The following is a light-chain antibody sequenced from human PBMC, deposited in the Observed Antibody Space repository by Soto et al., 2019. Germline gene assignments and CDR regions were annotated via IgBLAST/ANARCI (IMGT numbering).Light chain of an antibody. J-gene: IGKJ5*01. CDR2: GAS. V-gene: IGKV3-15*01. CDR3: QQTNNWPLQIT. CDR1: QSVGLG. Sequence: EIVLTQSPATLSVTLRNSATLSCRAIQSVGLGLAWYQMRPGQTPRLLIYGASNRATGIPARFSGSGSGTEFTLTVSSLQSEDFAVYFCQQTNNWPLQITFGQGT.